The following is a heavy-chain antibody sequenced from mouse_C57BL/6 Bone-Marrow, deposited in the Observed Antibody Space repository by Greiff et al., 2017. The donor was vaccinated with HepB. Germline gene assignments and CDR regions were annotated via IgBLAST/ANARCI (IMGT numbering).Heavy chain of an antibody. Sequence: VKLQESGAELVMPGASVKLSCKASGYTFTSYWMHWVKQRPGQGLEWIGEIDPSDSYTNYNQKFKGKSTLTVDKSSSTAYMQLSSLTSEDSAVYYCAREVAYWGQGTLVTVSA. J-gene: IGHJ3*01. V-gene: IGHV1-69*01. CDR2: IDPSDSYT. CDR1: GYTFTSYW. CDR3: AREVAY.